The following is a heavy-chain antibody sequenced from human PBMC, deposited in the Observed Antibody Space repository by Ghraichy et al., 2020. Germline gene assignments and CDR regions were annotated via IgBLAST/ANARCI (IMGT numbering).Heavy chain of an antibody. CDR3: AKAEIGAAASPEGY. CDR1: GFTFSSYA. V-gene: IGHV3-23*01. Sequence: GESLNISCAASGFTFSSYAMSWVRQAPGKGLEWVSTSGSGGTTYYADSVKGRFTISRDNSKNTLYLQMNSLRADDTAVYYCAKAEIGAAASPEGYWGQGTLVTVSS. J-gene: IGHJ4*02. D-gene: IGHD6-13*01. CDR2: SGSGGTT.